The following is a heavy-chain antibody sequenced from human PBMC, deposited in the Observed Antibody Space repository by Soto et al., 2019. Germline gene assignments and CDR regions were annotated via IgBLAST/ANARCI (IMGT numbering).Heavy chain of an antibody. CDR1: GFTFSSYA. V-gene: IGHV3-30-3*01. D-gene: IGHD3-3*01. CDR2: ISYDGSNK. Sequence: GGSRRLSCAASGFTFSSYAMHWVRQAPGKGLEWVAVISYDGSNKYYADSVKGRFTISRDNSKNTLYLQMNSLRAEDTAVYYCARELGYDFWSGPSSNYGMDVWGQGTPVTVSS. J-gene: IGHJ6*02. CDR3: ARELGYDFWSGPSSNYGMDV.